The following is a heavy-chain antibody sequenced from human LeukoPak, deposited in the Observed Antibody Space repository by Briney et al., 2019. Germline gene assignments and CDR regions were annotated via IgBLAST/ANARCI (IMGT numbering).Heavy chain of an antibody. CDR3: ARDGSDYASGYFDY. V-gene: IGHV4-59*01. Sequence: SETLSLTCTVSGVSINSYYWSWIRQPPGMGLKWIGYIYYSESTNYNPSHKSRATITVDAYKNQFSLKLSSVTAADTAVYYWARDGSDYASGYFDYWGQGALVTVSS. D-gene: IGHD4-17*01. CDR1: GVSINSYY. J-gene: IGHJ4*02. CDR2: IYYSEST.